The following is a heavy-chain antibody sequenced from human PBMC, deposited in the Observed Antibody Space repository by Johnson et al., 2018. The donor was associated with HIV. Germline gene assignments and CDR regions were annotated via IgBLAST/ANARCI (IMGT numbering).Heavy chain of an antibody. CDR3: TRDPFPRFYAFDL. V-gene: IGHV3-66*01. J-gene: IGHJ3*01. CDR1: GFNVSSNY. Sequence: LVESGGALVQSGGSLRLSCAASGFNVSSNYMSWVRQAPGKGLEWVSLIYSGGTTYYTDSVKGRFTISRDNSKNTLYLQMNSLRDEDTAAYYCTRDPFPRFYAFDLWGQGTMVTVSS. CDR2: IYSGGTT.